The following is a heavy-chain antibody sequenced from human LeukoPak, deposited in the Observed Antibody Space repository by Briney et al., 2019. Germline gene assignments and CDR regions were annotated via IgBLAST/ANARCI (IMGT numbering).Heavy chain of an antibody. CDR1: DESFSGYY. CDR2: VNHRGST. J-gene: IGHJ5*02. D-gene: IGHD5-12*01. V-gene: IGHV4-34*01. CDR3: ARVDIVTTNYFDP. Sequence: SETLSLTCAVYDESFSGYYWSWIRQPPGKGLEWLGEVNHRGSTNYKLSLKSRLTIPVDTSRKEISLKLTSVTAADTAIYYCARVDIVTTNYFDPWGQGTLVTVSS.